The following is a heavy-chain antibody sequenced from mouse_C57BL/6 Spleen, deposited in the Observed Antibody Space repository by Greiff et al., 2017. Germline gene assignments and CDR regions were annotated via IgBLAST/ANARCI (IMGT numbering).Heavy chain of an antibody. Sequence: VQLQQSGAELVRPGASVTLSCKASGYTFTDYEMHWVKQTPVHGLEWIGAIDPETGGTAYNQKFKGKAILTADKSSSTAYMELRSLTSEDSAVYYCTRYPPYYELYAMDYWGQGTSVTVSS. D-gene: IGHD1-1*02. V-gene: IGHV1-15*01. CDR2: IDPETGGT. CDR1: GYTFTDYE. CDR3: TRYPPYYELYAMDY. J-gene: IGHJ4*01.